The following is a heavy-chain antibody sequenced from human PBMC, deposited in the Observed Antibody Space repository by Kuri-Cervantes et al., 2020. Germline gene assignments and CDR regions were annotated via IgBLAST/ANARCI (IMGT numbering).Heavy chain of an antibody. D-gene: IGHD3-3*01. CDR1: GSTFSSYW. V-gene: IGHV3-7*04. J-gene: IGHJ6*03. Sequence: GESLNISYAASGSTFSSYWMSWVRQAPGKGLEWVANIKQDGSEKYYVDSVKGRFTISRDNAKNSLYLQMNSLRAEATAVYYCARYYNFWSGYRYYYYYMDVWGKGTTVTVSS. CDR2: IKQDGSEK. CDR3: ARYYNFWSGYRYYYYYMDV.